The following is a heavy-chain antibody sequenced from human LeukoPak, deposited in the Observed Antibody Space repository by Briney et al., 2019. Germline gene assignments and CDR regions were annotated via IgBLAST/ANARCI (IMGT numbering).Heavy chain of an antibody. D-gene: IGHD2-2*01. Sequence: TGGSLRLYCAASGFTFDDYGMSWVRQAPGKGLEWVSGINWNGGSTGYADSVKGRFTISRDNAKNSLYLQMNSLRAEDTALYYCAREEKYQLHYMDVWGKGTTVTVSS. J-gene: IGHJ6*03. V-gene: IGHV3-20*04. CDR2: INWNGGST. CDR1: GFTFDDYG. CDR3: AREEKYQLHYMDV.